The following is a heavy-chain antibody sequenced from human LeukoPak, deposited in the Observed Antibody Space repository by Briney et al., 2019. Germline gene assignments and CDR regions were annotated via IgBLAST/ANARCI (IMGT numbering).Heavy chain of an antibody. D-gene: IGHD3-10*01. J-gene: IGHJ4*02. Sequence: SETLSLTCTVSGGSISSSSYYWGWTRQPPGKGLEWIGSIYYSGGTYYNPSLKSRVTISVDTSKNQFSLKLSSVTAADTAVYYCARGPNMVRGVILRHWGQGTLVTVSS. V-gene: IGHV4-39*07. CDR3: ARGPNMVRGVILRH. CDR2: IYYSGGT. CDR1: GGSISSSSYY.